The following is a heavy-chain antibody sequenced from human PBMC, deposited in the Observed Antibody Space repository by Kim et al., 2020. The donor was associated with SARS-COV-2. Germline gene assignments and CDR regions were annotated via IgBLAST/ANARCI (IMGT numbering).Heavy chain of an antibody. J-gene: IGHJ4*02. Sequence: GGSLRLSCAASGFTFDDYTMHWVRQAPGKGLEWVSLISWDGGSTYYADSVKGRFTISRDNSKNSLYLQMNSLRTEDTALYYCAKDMGVATIHPAIGIDYWGQGTLVTVSS. CDR1: GFTFDDYT. V-gene: IGHV3-43*01. CDR2: ISWDGGST. CDR3: AKDMGVATIHPAIGIDY. D-gene: IGHD5-12*01.